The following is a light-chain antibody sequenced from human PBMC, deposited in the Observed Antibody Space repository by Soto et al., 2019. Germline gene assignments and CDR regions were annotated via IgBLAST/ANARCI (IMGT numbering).Light chain of an antibody. CDR3: QSYDSSLSGVV. CDR2: GST. J-gene: IGLJ2*01. Sequence: QAVVTQPPSVSGAPGQRVTISCTGSSSNIGAGHDVHWYQQIPGTVPKLLIYGSTNRPSGVPDRFSGSKSGTSASLAITGLQAEDEADYYCQSYDSSLSGVVFGGGTKLTVL. V-gene: IGLV1-40*01. CDR1: SSNIGAGHD.